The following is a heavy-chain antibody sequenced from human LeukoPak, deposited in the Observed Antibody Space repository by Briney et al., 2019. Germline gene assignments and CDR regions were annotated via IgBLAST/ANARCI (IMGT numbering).Heavy chain of an antibody. CDR3: AKEYSSGWYPAFDI. J-gene: IGHJ3*02. V-gene: IGHV1-8*01. Sequence: ASVKVSCKASGYTFTSYDINWVRQATGQGLEWMGWMNPNSGDTGYARKFQGRVTMTRNTSISTAYMELSSLRSEDTAVYYCAKEYSSGWYPAFDIWGQGTMVTVSS. D-gene: IGHD6-19*01. CDR1: GYTFTSYD. CDR2: MNPNSGDT.